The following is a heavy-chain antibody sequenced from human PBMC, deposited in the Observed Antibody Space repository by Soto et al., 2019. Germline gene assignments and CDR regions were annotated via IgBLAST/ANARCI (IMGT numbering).Heavy chain of an antibody. D-gene: IGHD2-21*01. V-gene: IGHV4-34*01. Sequence: SETLSLTCAVYGGSFSGYYWSWIRQPPGKGLEWIGEINHSGSTNYNPSLKSRVTISVDTSKNQFSLQLSSVTAADTAVYYCARVFWDYFDYWGQGTLVTVSS. J-gene: IGHJ4*02. CDR3: ARVFWDYFDY. CDR2: INHSGST. CDR1: GGSFSGYY.